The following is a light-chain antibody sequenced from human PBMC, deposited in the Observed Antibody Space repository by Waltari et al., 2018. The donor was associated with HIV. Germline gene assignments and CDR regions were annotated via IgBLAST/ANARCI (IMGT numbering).Light chain of an antibody. CDR1: SGSIANYY. V-gene: IGLV6-57*04. J-gene: IGLJ2*01. Sequence: NFMLTQQHSVSESPGETVTISCTRSSGSIANYYVQWYQQRPCSAPTTVMYEEKKRPQRGPHPYSGSTDISSNSAPLTISRLKTEDEADYYCQSYYLSIVVFGGGTKLTVL. CDR2: EEK. CDR3: QSYYLSIVV.